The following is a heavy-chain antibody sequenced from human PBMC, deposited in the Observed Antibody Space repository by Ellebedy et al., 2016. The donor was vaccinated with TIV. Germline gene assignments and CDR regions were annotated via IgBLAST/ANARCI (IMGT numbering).Heavy chain of an antibody. Sequence: SETLSLTXAVYGGSFRGYYWSWIRQPPGKGLEWIGEINHSGSTNYSPSLKSRVTISVDTSKKQVSLKLNSVTAADTAVYYCARRGGFGGVYWGQGTLVTVSS. D-gene: IGHD3-10*01. CDR3: ARRGGFGGVY. CDR1: GGSFRGYY. V-gene: IGHV4-34*01. J-gene: IGHJ4*02. CDR2: INHSGST.